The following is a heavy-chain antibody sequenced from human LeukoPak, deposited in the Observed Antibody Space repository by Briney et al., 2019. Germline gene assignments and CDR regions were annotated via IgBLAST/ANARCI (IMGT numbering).Heavy chain of an antibody. CDR2: ISGSGGST. Sequence: GGSLRLSCAASGFTFSSYAMSWVRQAPGKGLEWVSGISGSGGSTYYADSVKGRFTISRDNSKNTLYLQMNSLRAEDTAIYYCAKGGQWLVRGGWFDPWGQGTLVTVSS. V-gene: IGHV3-23*01. CDR1: GFTFSSYA. J-gene: IGHJ5*02. CDR3: AKGGQWLVRGGWFDP. D-gene: IGHD6-19*01.